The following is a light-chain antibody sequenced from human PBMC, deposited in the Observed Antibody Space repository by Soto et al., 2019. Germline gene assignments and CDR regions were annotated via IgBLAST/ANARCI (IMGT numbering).Light chain of an antibody. CDR2: EDN. CDR3: QSYDSSNLNVI. CDR1: SGSIASNY. V-gene: IGLV6-57*04. J-gene: IGLJ2*01. Sequence: NFMLTQPHSVSESPGKTVTISCTRRSGSIASNYVQWYQQRPGSAPTTVIYEDNQSPSGVPDRFSGSIDSSSNSASLTIPGLKTEDEADYYCQSYDSSNLNVIFGGGTQLTVL.